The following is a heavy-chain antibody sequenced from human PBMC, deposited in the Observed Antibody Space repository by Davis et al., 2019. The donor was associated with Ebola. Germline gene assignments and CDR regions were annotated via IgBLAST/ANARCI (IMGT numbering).Heavy chain of an antibody. CDR2: IIPIFGTA. CDR1: GGTFSSYA. D-gene: IGHD4-17*01. J-gene: IGHJ4*02. V-gene: IGHV1-69*13. Sequence: SVKVSCKASGGTFSSYAISWVRQAPGQGLEWMGGIIPIFGTANYAQKFQGRVTITADESTSTAYMELSSLRSEDTAVYYCAREGDYGDYPAMNPPDYWGQGTLVTVSS. CDR3: AREGDYGDYPAMNPPDY.